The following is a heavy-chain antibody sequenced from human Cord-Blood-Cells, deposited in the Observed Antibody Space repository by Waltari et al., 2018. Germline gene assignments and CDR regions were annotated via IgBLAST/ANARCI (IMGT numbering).Heavy chain of an antibody. Sequence: QVQLQESGPGLVKPSATLSLTCTVPGGSISSLYWSWIRQPPGKGLEWIGYIYYSGSTNYNPSLKSRVTISVDTSKNQFSLKLSSVTAADTAVYYCARGLLGATFDYWGQGTLVTVSS. CDR2: IYYSGST. J-gene: IGHJ4*02. V-gene: IGHV4-59*11. CDR1: GGSISSLY. CDR3: ARGLLGATFDY. D-gene: IGHD1-26*01.